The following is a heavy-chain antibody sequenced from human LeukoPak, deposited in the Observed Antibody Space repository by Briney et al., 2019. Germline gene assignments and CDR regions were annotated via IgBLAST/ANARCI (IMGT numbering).Heavy chain of an antibody. CDR1: GFAFSSYD. D-gene: IGHD5-18*01. Sequence: GGSLRLSCAASGFAFSSYDMHWVRQATGKGLEWVSGIGTAGDIYYSGSVKGRFTISRENAKNSLYLQMNSLRAGDTAVYYCARGSGYSYVDYWGQGTLVTVSS. J-gene: IGHJ4*02. CDR2: IGTAGDI. V-gene: IGHV3-13*01. CDR3: ARGSGYSYVDY.